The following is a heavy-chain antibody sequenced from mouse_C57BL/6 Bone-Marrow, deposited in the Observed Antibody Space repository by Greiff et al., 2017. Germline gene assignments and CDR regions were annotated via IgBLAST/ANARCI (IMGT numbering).Heavy chain of an antibody. J-gene: IGHJ3*01. CDR2: ISNGGGST. V-gene: IGHV5-12*01. CDR3: ARHGDYYGRIAY. Sequence: EVQVVESGGGLVQPGGSLKLSCAASGFTFSDYYMYWVRQTPEKRLEWVAYISNGGGSTYYPDTVKGRFTISIDNAKNTLYLQMSRLKSEDTAMYYCARHGDYYGRIAYWGQGTLVTVSA. CDR1: GFTFSDYY. D-gene: IGHD1-1*01.